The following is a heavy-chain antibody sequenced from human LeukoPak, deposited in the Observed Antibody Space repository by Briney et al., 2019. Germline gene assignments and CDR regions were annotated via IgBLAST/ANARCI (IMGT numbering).Heavy chain of an antibody. CDR2: IKQDGSEK. J-gene: IGHJ4*02. CDR3: ARSLRRASDY. Sequence: GGSLRLSCAASGFTFSSHWMSWVRQAPGKGLEWVANIKQDGSEKYYVDSVKGRFTISRDNAKNSLYLQMNSLRAEDTAVYYCARSLRRASDYWGQGTLVTVSS. D-gene: IGHD3-10*01. V-gene: IGHV3-7*03. CDR1: GFTFSSHW.